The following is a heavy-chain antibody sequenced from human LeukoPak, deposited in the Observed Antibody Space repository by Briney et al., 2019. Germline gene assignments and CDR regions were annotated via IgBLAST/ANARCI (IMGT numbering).Heavy chain of an antibody. V-gene: IGHV4-34*01. CDR1: GVSFSGYY. J-gene: IGHJ1*01. CDR3: ARRRYYDSTGFLD. Sequence: KPSETLSLTCAVYGVSFSGYYWSWIRQPPGKGLEWIGEINNSGSTNYNPSLKSRVTISVDTSKNQFSLKLRSVTAADTAVYYCARRRYYDSTGFLDWGQGSPVSVSS. D-gene: IGHD3-22*01. CDR2: INNSGST.